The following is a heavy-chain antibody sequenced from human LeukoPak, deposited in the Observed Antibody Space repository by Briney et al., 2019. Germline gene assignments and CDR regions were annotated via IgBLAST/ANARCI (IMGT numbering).Heavy chain of an antibody. D-gene: IGHD4-17*01. CDR2: IYHSGST. CDR1: GYSISSGYY. J-gene: IGHJ1*01. CDR3: ARDYGYGEEYFQH. Sequence: PSETLSLTCTVSGYSISSGYYWGWIRQPPGKGLEWIGSIYHSGSTYYNPSLKSRVTISVDTTKNQFSLKLSSVTAADTAVYYCARDYGYGEEYFQHWGQGTLVTVSS. V-gene: IGHV4-38-2*02.